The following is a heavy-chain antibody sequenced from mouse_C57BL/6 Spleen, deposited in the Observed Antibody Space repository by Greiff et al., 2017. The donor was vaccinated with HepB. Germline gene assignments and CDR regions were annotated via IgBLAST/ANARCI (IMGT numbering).Heavy chain of an antibody. J-gene: IGHJ2*01. Sequence: QVQLQQPGAELVKPGASVKLSCKASGYTFTSYWMHWVKQRPGQGLEWIGMIHPNSGSTNYNEKFKSKATLTVDKSSSTAYMQLSSLTSEDSAVYYCARSVDCYYSDYWGQGTTLTVSS. CDR3: ARSVDCYYSDY. V-gene: IGHV1-64*01. CDR2: IHPNSGST. D-gene: IGHD2-4*01. CDR1: GYTFTSYW.